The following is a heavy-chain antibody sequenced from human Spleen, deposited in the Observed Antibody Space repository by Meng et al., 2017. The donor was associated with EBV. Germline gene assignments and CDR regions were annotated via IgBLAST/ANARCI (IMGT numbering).Heavy chain of an antibody. CDR1: GYTFTSYD. V-gene: IGHV1-69*13. J-gene: IGHJ4*02. CDR3: ASESGRGFTPDY. D-gene: IGHD3-10*01. Sequence: QDQLVQSGPEVKKAGASVKVSCKASGYTFTSYDISWVRQAPGHGLEWMGGLIPMSGAPHYAQKFQGRVTITADESTSTHYMDLSNLRSDDTAMYYCASESGRGFTPDYWGQGTLVTVSS. CDR2: LIPMSGAP.